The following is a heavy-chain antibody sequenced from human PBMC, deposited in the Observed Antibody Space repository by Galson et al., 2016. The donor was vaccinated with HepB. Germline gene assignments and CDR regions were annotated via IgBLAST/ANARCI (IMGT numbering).Heavy chain of an antibody. CDR2: ISSSFSPI. CDR3: AKERLVRRIFDH. V-gene: IGHV3-48*01. D-gene: IGHD1-1*01. J-gene: IGHJ4*02. Sequence: SLRLSCAASGFSLSSYSMNWVRQAPGKGLEWVSYISSSFSPIYYADSVQGRFTISRDNSNNTQYLQMNGLRAEDTAVYYCAKERLVRRIFDHWGQGTLLTVSS. CDR1: GFSLSSYS.